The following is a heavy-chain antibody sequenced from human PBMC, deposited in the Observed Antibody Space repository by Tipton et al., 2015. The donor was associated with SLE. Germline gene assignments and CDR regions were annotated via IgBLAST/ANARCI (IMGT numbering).Heavy chain of an antibody. V-gene: IGHV1-46*01. Sequence: QLVQSGAEVKKPGASVKVSCKASGYSFTAYYIHWVRQAPGQGLEWMGIINPSGGSTDYAQKFQGRVTITTDESTSTAYMELSSLRSEDTAVYYCARGEMATINAFDIWGQGTMVTVSS. CDR2: INPSGGST. J-gene: IGHJ3*02. D-gene: IGHD5-24*01. CDR3: ARGEMATINAFDI. CDR1: GYSFTAYY.